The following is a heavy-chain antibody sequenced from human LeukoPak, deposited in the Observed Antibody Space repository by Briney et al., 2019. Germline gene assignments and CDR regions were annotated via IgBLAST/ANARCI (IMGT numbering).Heavy chain of an antibody. J-gene: IGHJ4*02. D-gene: IGHD6-13*01. CDR2: ISWNSGSI. CDR1: GFTFDDYA. Sequence: GRSLRLSCAASGFTFDDYAMHWVRQAPGKGLEWVSGISWNSGSIGYADSVKGRFTISRDNSKNTLYLQMNSLRAEDTAVYYCARDIAAAGTRNSRDYWGQGTLVTVSS. V-gene: IGHV3-9*01. CDR3: ARDIAAAGTRNSRDY.